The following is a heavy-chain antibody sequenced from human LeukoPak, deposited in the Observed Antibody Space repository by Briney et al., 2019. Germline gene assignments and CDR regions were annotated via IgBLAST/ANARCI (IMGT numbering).Heavy chain of an antibody. J-gene: IGHJ4*02. Sequence: ASVKVSCKASGYTFTSCVINWMRPATGQGLEWMGWMNPNSGNTGYGQSFQGRITMTRDISIGTAYMELSNLTSEDTAIYYCTRGSSGRRDNWGQGTLVTVSA. D-gene: IGHD6-19*01. CDR3: TRGSSGRRDN. V-gene: IGHV1-8*01. CDR1: GYTFTSCV. CDR2: MNPNSGNT.